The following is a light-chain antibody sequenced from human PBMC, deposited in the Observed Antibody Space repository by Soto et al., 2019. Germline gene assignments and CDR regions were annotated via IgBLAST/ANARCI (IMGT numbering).Light chain of an antibody. CDR2: DNN. CDR3: GTWDSRLRAVV. V-gene: IGLV1-51*01. Sequence: QAVVTQPPSVSAAPGQKVTMSCSGSSSNIGNNYVSWYQQPPGTAPKLLIYDNNKRPSGIPDRFSGSKSGTSATLGITGLQTGDEADYYCGTWDSRLRAVVFGGGTKLTVL. J-gene: IGLJ3*02. CDR1: SSNIGNNY.